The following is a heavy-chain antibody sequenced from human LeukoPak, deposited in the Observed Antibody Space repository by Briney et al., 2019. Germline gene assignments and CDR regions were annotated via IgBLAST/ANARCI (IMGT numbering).Heavy chain of an antibody. CDR1: GFTFSSYW. V-gene: IGHV3-7*01. D-gene: IGHD6-13*01. J-gene: IGHJ4*02. CDR3: TREHGSSWYRKYYFDY. CDR2: IKHDGSEK. Sequence: GGSLRLSCAASGFTFSSYWMSWVRQAPGKGLEWVANIKHDGSEKYYVDSVKGRFTISRDNAKNSLYLQMNSLRAEDTAVYYCTREHGSSWYRKYYFDYGGKGTLVTVFS.